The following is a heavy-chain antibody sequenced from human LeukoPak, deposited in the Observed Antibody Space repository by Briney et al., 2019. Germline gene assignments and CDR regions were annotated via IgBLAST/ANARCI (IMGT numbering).Heavy chain of an antibody. CDR2: FDPEDGET. J-gene: IGHJ4*02. Sequence: ASVKVSCEVSGYTLTELSMHWVRQAPGKGLEWMGGFDPEDGETIYAQKFQGRVTMTEDTSTDTAYMELSSLRSEDTAVYYCATHERLYYGSGSYSDYWGQGTLVTVSS. V-gene: IGHV1-24*01. D-gene: IGHD3-10*01. CDR1: GYTLTELS. CDR3: ATHERLYYGSGSYSDY.